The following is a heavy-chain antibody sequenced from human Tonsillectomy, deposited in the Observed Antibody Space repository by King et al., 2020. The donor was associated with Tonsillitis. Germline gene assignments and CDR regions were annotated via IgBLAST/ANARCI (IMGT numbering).Heavy chain of an antibody. Sequence: VQLQESGPGLVKPSETLSLTCTVSGGSISSYYWSWIRQPAGKGLEWIGRIYTSGSTNYNPSLKSRVTMTVDTSKNQFSLKLSSVTAADTAVYYCARDYPLNTIFGVVITEAMDVWGQGTTVTVSS. CDR1: GGSISSYY. D-gene: IGHD3-3*01. CDR2: IYTSGST. CDR3: ARDYPLNTIFGVVITEAMDV. J-gene: IGHJ6*02. V-gene: IGHV4-4*07.